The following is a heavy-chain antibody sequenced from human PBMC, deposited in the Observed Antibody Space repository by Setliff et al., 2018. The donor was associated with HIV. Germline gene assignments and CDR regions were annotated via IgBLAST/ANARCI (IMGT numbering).Heavy chain of an antibody. CDR3: ARGALSLTMTKLLSFFDS. Sequence: SETLSLTCAVSGGSISSGGYYWSWIRQHPGKGLEWIGHIYYSGSTKYKPSLRSRVTISVVTSKSHFSLKMTSVTAADTAIYSCARGALSLTMTKLLSFFDSWGQGTQVTVSS. CDR2: IYYSGST. V-gene: IGHV4-31*11. J-gene: IGHJ4*02. D-gene: IGHD3-22*01. CDR1: GGSISSGGYY.